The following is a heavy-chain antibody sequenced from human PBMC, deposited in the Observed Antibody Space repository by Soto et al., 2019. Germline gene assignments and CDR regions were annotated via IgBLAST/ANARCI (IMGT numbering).Heavy chain of an antibody. D-gene: IGHD5-18*01. V-gene: IGHV5-51*01. Sequence: GESLKISCKGSGYSFTSYWIGWVRQMPVKGLEWMGIIYPGDSDTRYSPSFQGQVTISADKSISTAYLQWSSLKASDTAMYYCARHLVFSGMQLPPWIFDIWGQGTMVTVSS. CDR3: ARHLVFSGMQLPPWIFDI. CDR1: GYSFTSYW. CDR2: IYPGDSDT. J-gene: IGHJ3*02.